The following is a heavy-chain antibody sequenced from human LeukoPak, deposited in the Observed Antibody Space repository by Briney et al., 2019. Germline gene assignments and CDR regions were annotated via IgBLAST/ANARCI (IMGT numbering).Heavy chain of an antibody. CDR1: GGSISSGDYY. CDR3: ARGFSSGYYYVAFDI. CDR2: IYYSGST. Sequence: SQTLSLTCTVSGGSISSGDYYWSWIRQPPGKGLEWIGYIYYSGSTYYNPSLKSRVTISVDTSKNQFSLKLSSVTAADTAVYCCARGFSSGYYYVAFDIWGQGTMVTVSS. V-gene: IGHV4-30-4*01. J-gene: IGHJ3*02. D-gene: IGHD3-22*01.